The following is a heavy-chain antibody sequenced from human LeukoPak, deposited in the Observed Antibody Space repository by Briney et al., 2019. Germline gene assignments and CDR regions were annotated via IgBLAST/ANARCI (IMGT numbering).Heavy chain of an antibody. CDR1: GFTFDDYA. D-gene: IGHD3-9*01. CDR3: AKAPDYDILTGNRQGWFDP. CDR2: ISWNSGSI. J-gene: IGHJ5*02. Sequence: GGSLRLSCAASGFTFDDYAMHWVRQAPGKGLKWVSGISWNSGSIGYADSVKGRFTISRDNAKNSLYLQMNSLRAEDTALYYCAKAPDYDILTGNRQGWFDPWGQGTLVTVSS. V-gene: IGHV3-9*01.